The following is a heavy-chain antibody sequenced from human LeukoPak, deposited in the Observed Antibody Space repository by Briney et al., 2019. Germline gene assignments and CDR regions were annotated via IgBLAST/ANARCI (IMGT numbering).Heavy chain of an antibody. CDR2: IYYSGST. V-gene: IGHV4-31*03. D-gene: IGHD3-3*01. Sequence: PSETLSLTCTVSGGSISSGGYYWSWIRQHPGKGLEWIGYIYYSGSTYYNPSLKSRVTISVDTSKNQFSLKLSSVTAADTAVYYCARANYDFWSGSQLPDAFDIWGQGTMVTVSS. CDR1: GGSISSGGYY. CDR3: ARANYDFWSGSQLPDAFDI. J-gene: IGHJ3*02.